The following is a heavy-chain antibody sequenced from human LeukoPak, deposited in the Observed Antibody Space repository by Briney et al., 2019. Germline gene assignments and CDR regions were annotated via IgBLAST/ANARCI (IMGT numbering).Heavy chain of an antibody. D-gene: IGHD6-13*01. CDR3: ARDQQLVPEYYFDY. CDR1: GYTFTGYY. CDR2: INPNSGGT. V-gene: IGHV1-2*02. J-gene: IGHJ4*02. Sequence: ASVKASCKASGYTFTGYYMHWVRQAPGQGLEWMGWINPNSGGTNYAQKFQGRVTMTRDTSISTAYMELSRLRSDDTAVYYCARDQQLVPEYYFDYWGQGTLVTVSS.